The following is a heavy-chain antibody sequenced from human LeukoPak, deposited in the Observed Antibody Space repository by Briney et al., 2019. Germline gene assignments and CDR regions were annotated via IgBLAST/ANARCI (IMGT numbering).Heavy chain of an antibody. CDR2: IDYGGST. D-gene: IGHD6-25*01. Sequence: SQTLSLTCTVSGGSISSGEYYWGWLRQPPGKGLEWIGYIDYGGSTYYSPSLKSRIIISVDTSKTQFSLKLSSVTAADTAVYYCARDLAAGAGYFDYWGQGTLVTVSS. V-gene: IGHV4-30-4*01. J-gene: IGHJ4*02. CDR3: ARDLAAGAGYFDY. CDR1: GGSISSGEYY.